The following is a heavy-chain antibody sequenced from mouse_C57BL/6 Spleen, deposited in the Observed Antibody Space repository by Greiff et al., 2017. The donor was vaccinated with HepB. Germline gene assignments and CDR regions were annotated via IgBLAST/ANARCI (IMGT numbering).Heavy chain of an antibody. CDR2: ISSGSSTI. D-gene: IGHD1-3*01. CDR3: AREWAYAMDY. V-gene: IGHV5-17*01. Sequence: DVQLQESGGGLVKPGGSLKLSCAASGFTFSDYGMHWVRQAPEKGLEWVAYISSGSSTIYYADTVKGRFTISRDNAKNTLFLQMTSLRSEDTAMYYCAREWAYAMDYWGQGTSVTVSS. CDR1: GFTFSDYG. J-gene: IGHJ4*01.